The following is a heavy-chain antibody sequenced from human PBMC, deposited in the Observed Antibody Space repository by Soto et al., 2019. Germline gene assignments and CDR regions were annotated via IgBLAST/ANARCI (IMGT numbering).Heavy chain of an antibody. V-gene: IGHV1-24*01. Sequence: GASVKVSCKISGHTLTEFSIHWVRQAPGKGLEWMGGFDPEGGEAIYAQKWHGRVTVTEDTVTDTAYMELSGLKSDDTAVYYCARGGIAAPLDVWGQGTTVTVSS. J-gene: IGHJ6*02. D-gene: IGHD6-13*01. CDR2: FDPEGGEA. CDR1: GHTLTEFS. CDR3: ARGGIAAPLDV.